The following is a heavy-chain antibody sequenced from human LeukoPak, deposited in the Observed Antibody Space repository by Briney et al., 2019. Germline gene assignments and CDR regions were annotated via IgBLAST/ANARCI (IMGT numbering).Heavy chain of an antibody. CDR1: GYTFTSYG. D-gene: IGHD3-10*01. CDR2: INAYNGNT. CDR3: ARVRGYGSGSYYHY. Sequence: ASVKVSCKASGYTFTSYGFSWVRQAPGQGLEWMGWINAYNGNTNYAQKLQGRVTMTTDTSTSTAYMELRSLRSDDTAVYYCARVRGYGSGSYYHYWGQGTLVTVSS. V-gene: IGHV1-18*01. J-gene: IGHJ4*02.